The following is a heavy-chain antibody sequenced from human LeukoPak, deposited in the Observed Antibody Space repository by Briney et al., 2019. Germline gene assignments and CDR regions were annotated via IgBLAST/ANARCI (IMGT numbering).Heavy chain of an antibody. D-gene: IGHD2-15*01. J-gene: IGHJ4*02. Sequence: SETLSLTCTVSGGSISSGGYFWSWIRQPPGKGLEWIGYIYHSGSTYYNPSLKSRVTISVDRSKNQFSLKLSSVTAADTAVYYCAREYSAGLFFDYWGQGTLVTVSS. CDR1: GGSISSGGYF. CDR2: IYHSGST. CDR3: AREYSAGLFFDY. V-gene: IGHV4-30-2*01.